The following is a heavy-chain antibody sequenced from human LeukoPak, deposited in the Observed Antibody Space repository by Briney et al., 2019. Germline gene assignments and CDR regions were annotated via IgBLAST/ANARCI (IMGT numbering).Heavy chain of an antibody. V-gene: IGHV3-11*01. D-gene: IGHD4/OR15-4a*01. J-gene: IGHJ4*02. CDR3: ARTARLYDY. CDR2: ISGSGSDI. Sequence: GGSLRLSCVVSGFSFSDSYMSWVRQAPERGLECISYISGSGSDINYADSVKGRFTISRDNAKNSVYLQMNSLRVEDTAIYYSARTARLYDYWGQGTQVTVSS. CDR1: GFSFSDSY.